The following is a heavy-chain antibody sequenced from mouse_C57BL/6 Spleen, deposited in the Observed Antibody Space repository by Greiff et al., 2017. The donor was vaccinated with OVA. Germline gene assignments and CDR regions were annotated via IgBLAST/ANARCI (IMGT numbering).Heavy chain of an antibody. J-gene: IGHJ4*01. V-gene: IGHV1-76*01. D-gene: IGHD1-1*01. CDR2: IYPGSGNT. CDR3: AREGPYYGSPMDY. CDR1: GYTFTDYY. Sequence: VKLQESGAELVRPGASVKLSCKASGYTFTDYYINWVKQRPGQGLEWIARIYPGSGNTYYNEKFKGKATLTAEKSSSTAYMQLSSLTSEDSAVYFCAREGPYYGSPMDYWGQGTSVTVSS.